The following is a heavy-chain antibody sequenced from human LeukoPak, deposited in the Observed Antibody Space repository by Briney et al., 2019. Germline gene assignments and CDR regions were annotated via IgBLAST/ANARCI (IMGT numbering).Heavy chain of an antibody. V-gene: IGHV3-74*01. CDR3: ARDSNTMVRGHYYYYGMDV. CDR1: GFTFSSYW. Sequence: GGSLRLSCAASGFTFSSYWMHWVRQAPGKGLVWVSRINSDGSSTSYADSVKGRFTISRDNAKNTLYLQMNSLRAEDTAVYYCARDSNTMVRGHYYYYGMDVWGQGTTVTVSS. J-gene: IGHJ6*02. CDR2: INSDGSST. D-gene: IGHD3-10*01.